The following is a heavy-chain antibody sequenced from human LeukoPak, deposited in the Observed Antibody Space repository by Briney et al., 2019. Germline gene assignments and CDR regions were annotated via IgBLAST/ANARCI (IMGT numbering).Heavy chain of an antibody. Sequence: GASVKVSCKVSGYTLTELSMHWVRQAPGKGLEWMGGFDPEDGETIYAQKFQGRITMTTDASTSTAYMELRSLRSDDTAVYYCVREVTMVRGVITFYHYNGMDVWGQGTAVTVSS. D-gene: IGHD3-10*01. CDR3: VREVTMVRGVITFYHYNGMDV. J-gene: IGHJ6*02. CDR2: FDPEDGET. V-gene: IGHV1-24*01. CDR1: GYTLTELS.